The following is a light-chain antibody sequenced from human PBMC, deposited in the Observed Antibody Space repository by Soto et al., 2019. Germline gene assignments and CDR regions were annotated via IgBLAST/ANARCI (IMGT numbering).Light chain of an antibody. CDR1: SSDVGNYNL. Sequence: QSVLTQPASVSGSPGQSITISCTGTSSDVGNYNLVSWYQHHPGKAPKIMIYEVSKRPSGVSNRFSGSKSGNTASLTISGLQAEDEADYYCCSYAGSNTYVFATGTQLTVL. CDR3: CSYAGSNTYV. J-gene: IGLJ1*01. V-gene: IGLV2-23*02. CDR2: EVS.